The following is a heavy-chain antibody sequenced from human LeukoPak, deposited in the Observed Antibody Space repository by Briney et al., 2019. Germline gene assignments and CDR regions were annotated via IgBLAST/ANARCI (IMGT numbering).Heavy chain of an antibody. V-gene: IGHV4-59*08. CDR2: ISYIGST. Sequence: SETLSLTCTVSGGSISTYSRSWIRQPPRKGLEWIGYISYIGSTKYNPSLMSRVTMSVDKSKNQFSLNLSSVTAAPTTLHYIARRHRDCSGDSCFLLDYWGQGTLVTVSS. CDR1: GGSISTYS. CDR3: ARRHRDCSGDSCFLLDY. D-gene: IGHD2-15*01. J-gene: IGHJ4*02.